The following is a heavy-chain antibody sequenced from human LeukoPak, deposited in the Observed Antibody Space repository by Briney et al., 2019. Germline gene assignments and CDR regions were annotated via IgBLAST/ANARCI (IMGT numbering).Heavy chain of an antibody. D-gene: IGHD3-22*01. Sequence: ASVKVSCKASGYTFTSYGISWVRQAPGQGLEWMGWISAYNGNTNYAQKLHGRVTMTTDTSTSTAYMELRSLRSDDTAVYYCARGSVGRDYYDSSGYSPMDVWGQGTTVTVSS. J-gene: IGHJ6*02. CDR1: GYTFTSYG. CDR2: ISAYNGNT. CDR3: ARGSVGRDYYDSSGYSPMDV. V-gene: IGHV1-18*01.